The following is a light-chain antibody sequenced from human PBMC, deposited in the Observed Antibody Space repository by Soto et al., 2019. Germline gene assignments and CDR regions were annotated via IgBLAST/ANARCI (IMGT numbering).Light chain of an antibody. J-gene: IGKJ5*01. Sequence: EKVMTQSPAAVSVYPGERATLSCRASHSINTYLAWYQQKPGQAPRLLIYDASKRATGIPARFSGSGSGTNFTLTISSLEPEDFAVYYCQQRRSWQVTFGQRTRLE. CDR1: HSINTY. CDR2: DAS. CDR3: QQRRSWQVT. V-gene: IGKV3D-11*02.